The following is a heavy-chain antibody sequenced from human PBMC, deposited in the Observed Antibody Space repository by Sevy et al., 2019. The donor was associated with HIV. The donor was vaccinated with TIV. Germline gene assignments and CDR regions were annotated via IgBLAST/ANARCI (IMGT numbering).Heavy chain of an antibody. V-gene: IGHV3-30*18. J-gene: IGHJ3*02. D-gene: IGHD3-3*01. Sequence: GGSLRLSCAASGFNFSSYAMHWVRQAPGKGLEWVAVISYAGSSKYYGDSLKGRFTISRDNSKNTLFLQIDSLRAEDTAVYYCAKESGSYYDFWSGHDAFDIWGQGTMVTVSS. CDR3: AKESGSYYDFWSGHDAFDI. CDR2: ISYAGSSK. CDR1: GFNFSSYA.